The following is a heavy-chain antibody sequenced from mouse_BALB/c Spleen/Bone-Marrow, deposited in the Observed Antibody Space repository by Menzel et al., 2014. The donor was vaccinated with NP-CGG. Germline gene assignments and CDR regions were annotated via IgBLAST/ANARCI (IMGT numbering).Heavy chain of an antibody. CDR3: ARGSYYEGAMDY. V-gene: IGHV2-9*02. Sequence: QVQLQQSGPGLVAPSQSLSITCTVSGFSLTSYGVHWVRQPPGKVLEWLGVIWAGGSTNYNSALMSRLSISKDNSKSQVFLRMNSLQTDDTAMYYCARGSYYEGAMDYWGQGTSVTVSS. CDR1: GFSLTSYG. CDR2: IWAGGST. D-gene: IGHD1-1*01. J-gene: IGHJ4*01.